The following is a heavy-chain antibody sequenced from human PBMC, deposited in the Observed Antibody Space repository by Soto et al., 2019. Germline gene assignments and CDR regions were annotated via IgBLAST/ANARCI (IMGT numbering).Heavy chain of an antibody. Sequence: QVQLQESGPGLVKPSQTLSLTCTVSGGSISSGGYYWSWIRQHPGKGLEWIGYIYYSGSTYYNPSLRSRVTISVDTSKNQFTLKLSSVTAADTAVYYCARSPEATVTAFDYWGQGTLVTVSS. J-gene: IGHJ4*02. CDR1: GGSISSGGYY. V-gene: IGHV4-31*03. CDR2: IYYSGST. CDR3: ARSPEATVTAFDY. D-gene: IGHD4-17*01.